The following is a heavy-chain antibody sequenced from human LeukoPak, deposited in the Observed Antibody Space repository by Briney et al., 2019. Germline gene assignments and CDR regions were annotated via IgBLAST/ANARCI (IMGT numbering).Heavy chain of an antibody. Sequence: GGSLRLSCAASGFTFSTHWMHWVRQVPGRGPVWVSRADGGGSSTSYADSVKGRFSISRDNAKSTLYLQMNGLRAEDTAVYYCARGPGSSGGAYVGDYWGHGTLVTVSS. D-gene: IGHD3-22*01. V-gene: IGHV3-74*01. J-gene: IGHJ4*01. CDR3: ARGPGSSGGAYVGDY. CDR2: ADGGGSST. CDR1: GFTFSTHW.